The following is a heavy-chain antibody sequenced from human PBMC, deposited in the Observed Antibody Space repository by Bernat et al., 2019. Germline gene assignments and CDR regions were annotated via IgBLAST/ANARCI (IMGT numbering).Heavy chain of an antibody. CDR1: GYTFTSYY. J-gene: IGHJ6*03. CDR2: INTSGGST. Sequence: QVQLVQSGAEVKKPGASVKVSCKASGYTFTSYYMHWVRQAPGQGLEWMGIINTSGGSTSYAQKFQDRLNMTRDTSTSTVYMELSSLRSEDTAVYYCARAVEDCSGGSCSYYYYYYMDVWGQGTMVTVSS. V-gene: IGHV1-46*01. D-gene: IGHD2-15*01. CDR3: ARAVEDCSGGSCSYYYYYYMDV.